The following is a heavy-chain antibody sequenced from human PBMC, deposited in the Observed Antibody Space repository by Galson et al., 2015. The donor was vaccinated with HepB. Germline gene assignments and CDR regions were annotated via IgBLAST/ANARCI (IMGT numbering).Heavy chain of an antibody. CDR2: INWNGGST. D-gene: IGHD1-26*01. CDR3: ARDLGVPGGIVGATGFDY. J-gene: IGHJ4*02. Sequence: SLRLSCAASGFTFDDYGMSWVRQAPGKGLEWVSGINWNGGSTGYADSVKGRFTISRDNAKNSLYLQMNSLRAEDTALYYCARDLGVPGGIVGATGFDYWGQGTLVTVSS. CDR1: GFTFDDYG. V-gene: IGHV3-20*04.